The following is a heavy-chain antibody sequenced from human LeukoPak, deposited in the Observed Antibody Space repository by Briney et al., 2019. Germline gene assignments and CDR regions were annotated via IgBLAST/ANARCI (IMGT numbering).Heavy chain of an antibody. CDR2: ISGGSSYI. V-gene: IGHV3-21*01. D-gene: IGHD6-13*01. J-gene: IGHJ4*02. CDR3: ARDHSSSYYSYDF. CDR1: GFIFSSYN. Sequence: WGSLRLSCAASGFIFSSYNMNWVRQAPGKGLEWVSSISGGSSYIYYADSVKGRFTISRGNAKNSLYLQMDSLRADDTAVYYCARDHSSSYYSYDFWSQGALVTVSS.